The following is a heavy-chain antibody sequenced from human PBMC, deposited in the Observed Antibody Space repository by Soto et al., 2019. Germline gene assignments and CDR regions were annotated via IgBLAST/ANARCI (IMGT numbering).Heavy chain of an antibody. V-gene: IGHV4-4*07. J-gene: IGHJ4*02. CDR2: ISINGNS. CDR3: ARESGDNWTYEVE. D-gene: IGHD1-20*01. Sequence: QVQVKESGPGLVKPSETLSLTCTVSGGSIADYSWSWIRQSAGKGLEWLGRISINGNSHYHPSLRSQVTMSIETSKNQFSLNLRSVTAADTAVYYCARESGDNWTYEVEWGQGTLVTVSS. CDR1: GGSIADYS.